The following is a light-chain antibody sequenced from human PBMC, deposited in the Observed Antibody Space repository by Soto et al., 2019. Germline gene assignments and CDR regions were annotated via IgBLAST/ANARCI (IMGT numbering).Light chain of an antibody. V-gene: IGKV1-12*01. Sequence: DIQMTQSPSSLSASVGDRVTITCRASQTISSWLAWYQQKPGKAPKLLIYAVSTLQTGVPSRFSGSASGTEFTLTISSLQPEDFATYYCQQANSFPPSTFGQGTRLEIK. CDR1: QTISSW. J-gene: IGKJ5*01. CDR2: AVS. CDR3: QQANSFPPST.